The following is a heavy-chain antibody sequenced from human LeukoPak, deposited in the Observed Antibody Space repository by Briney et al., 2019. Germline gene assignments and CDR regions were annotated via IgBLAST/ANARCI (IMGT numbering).Heavy chain of an antibody. V-gene: IGHV1-46*01. CDR3: ATEGKMVRGVYTDY. D-gene: IGHD3-10*01. Sequence: GASVKVSCKAFGYTFTSNYMHWVRQAPGQGPEWMGVISPSGGSTTYAQKFQGRVTLTRDMSTSTDYLELSSLRSEDTAVYYCATEGKMVRGVYTDYWGQGTLVTVSS. J-gene: IGHJ4*02. CDR1: GYTFTSNY. CDR2: ISPSGGST.